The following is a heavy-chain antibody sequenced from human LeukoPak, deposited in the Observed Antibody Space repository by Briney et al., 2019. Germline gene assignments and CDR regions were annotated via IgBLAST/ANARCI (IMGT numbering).Heavy chain of an antibody. J-gene: IGHJ4*02. CDR2: IREDGSKR. V-gene: IGHV3-7*04. D-gene: IGHD4-23*01. CDR1: GFTFSTYW. CDR3: ARVGYGGNAIDY. Sequence: PGGSLRLSCAASGFTFSTYWMSWVRQAPGKGLEWVANIREDGSKRYYVDSVGGRFSTTRDNAKNSLYLQMNSLRAEDTAVYYCARVGYGGNAIDYWGQGTLVTVSS.